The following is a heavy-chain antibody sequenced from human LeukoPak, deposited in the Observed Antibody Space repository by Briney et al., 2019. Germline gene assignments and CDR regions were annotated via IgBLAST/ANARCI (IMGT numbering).Heavy chain of an antibody. V-gene: IGHV1-46*03. CDR3: ARSGYDYPFDY. D-gene: IGHD5-12*01. CDR2: INPSGGRT. CDR1: GYTFTSYY. J-gene: IGHJ4*02. Sequence: ASVKVSCKASGYTFTSYYMHWVRQAPGQGLEWMGIINPSGGRTSYAQKFQGRVNMTRDMSTSTVYMELSSLRSEDTAVYYCARSGYDYPFDYWGQGTLVTVSS.